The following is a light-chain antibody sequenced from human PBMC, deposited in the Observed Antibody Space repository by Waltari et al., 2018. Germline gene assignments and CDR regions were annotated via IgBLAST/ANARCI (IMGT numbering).Light chain of an antibody. J-gene: IGKJ4*01. CDR2: EVS. Sequence: DIVMTKTLLSLSVSAGQPASISCKSSQSLLDSGGKTYMYWYLQKSGQPPQLLIYEVSNRFSGVPDRFSGSGSGTDFTLKISRVEAEDVGIYYCMQSLHRPLTYGGGTRVEI. V-gene: IGKV2D-29*01. CDR3: MQSLHRPLT. CDR1: QSLLDSGGKTY.